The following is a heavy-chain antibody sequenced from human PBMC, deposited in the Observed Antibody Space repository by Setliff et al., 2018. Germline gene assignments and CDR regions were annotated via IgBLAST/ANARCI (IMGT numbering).Heavy chain of an antibody. D-gene: IGHD1-1*01. CDR2: IHYRGTT. J-gene: IGHJ4*02. CDR1: GASISSGTYY. V-gene: IGHV4-39*01. CDR3: ARTGTYRYFDY. Sequence: LSLTCTVSGASISSGTYYWAWIRQPPGKGLEWIGRIHYRGTTYYNSSLKSRVTISVDTSKSQFSLRLNSVTAADTAVYYCARTGTYRYFDYWGRGTLVTASS.